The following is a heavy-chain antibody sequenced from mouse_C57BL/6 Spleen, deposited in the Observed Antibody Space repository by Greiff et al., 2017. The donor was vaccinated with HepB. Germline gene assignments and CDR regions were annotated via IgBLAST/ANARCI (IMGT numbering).Heavy chain of an antibody. CDR3: TRAHTAVGGGFDY. J-gene: IGHJ2*01. CDR1: GFTFSSYA. CDR2: ISSGGDYI. V-gene: IGHV5-9-1*02. D-gene: IGHD1-1*01. Sequence: EVKLMESGEGLVKPGGSLKLSCAASGFTFSSYAMSWVRQTPEKRLEWVAYISSGGDYIYYADTVKGRFTISRDNARNTLYLQMSSLKSEDTAMYYCTRAHTAVGGGFDYWGQGTTLTVSS.